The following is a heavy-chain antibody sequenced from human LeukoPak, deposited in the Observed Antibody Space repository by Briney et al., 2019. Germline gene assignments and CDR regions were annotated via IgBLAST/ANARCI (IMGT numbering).Heavy chain of an antibody. CDR1: GFTFSSYS. J-gene: IGHJ4*02. Sequence: GGSLRLSCAASGFTFSSYSMNWVRQAPGKGLEWVANIKRDGSERNYVESVKGRFTISRDNAENSLYLQMNSLRVEDTAVYYCARELAGAFDYWGQGTLVTVSS. CDR3: ARELAGAFDY. V-gene: IGHV3-7*03. D-gene: IGHD1-26*01. CDR2: IKRDGSER.